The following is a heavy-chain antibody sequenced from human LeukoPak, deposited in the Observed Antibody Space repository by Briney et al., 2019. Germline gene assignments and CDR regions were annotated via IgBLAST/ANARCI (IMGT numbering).Heavy chain of an antibody. J-gene: IGHJ4*02. CDR3: ASSNWNYGGDY. CDR2: INHSGST. V-gene: IGHV4-34*01. D-gene: IGHD1-7*01. CDR1: GGSFSGYY. Sequence: KPSETLSLICAVYGGSFSGYYWSWIRQPPGKGLEWIGEINHSGSTNYNPSLKSRVTISVDTSKNQFSLKLSSVTAADTAVYYCASSNWNYGGDYWGQGTLVTVSS.